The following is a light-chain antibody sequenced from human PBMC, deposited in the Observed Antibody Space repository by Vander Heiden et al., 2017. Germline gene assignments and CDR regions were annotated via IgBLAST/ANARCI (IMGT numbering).Light chain of an antibody. V-gene: IGKV1-5*03. Sequence: DIELTQSPSTLSASVGDRATLTCRASQSISSWLAWYQQQPGNAPNLLLYNASTLESGVPSRFSGSGSRTEFTLTISRLPHDDVANYYCQHYNSYPWTFGQGTKVEIK. CDR1: QSISSW. CDR2: NAS. J-gene: IGKJ1*01. CDR3: QHYNSYPWT.